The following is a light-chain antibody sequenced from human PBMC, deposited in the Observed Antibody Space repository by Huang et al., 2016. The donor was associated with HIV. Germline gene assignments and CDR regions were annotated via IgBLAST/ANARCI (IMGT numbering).Light chain of an antibody. Sequence: EIVMTQSPDTLSVPPGERATLSCRASQSVRDKLAWYQQKPGQAPRLLLHATSTRAAGVPARFSGSGSGTEVTLTISSLQSEDCGVYYCQQYESWPPLTFGGGTKVEIK. V-gene: IGKV3-15*01. CDR1: QSVRDK. CDR3: QQYESWPPLT. CDR2: ATS. J-gene: IGKJ4*01.